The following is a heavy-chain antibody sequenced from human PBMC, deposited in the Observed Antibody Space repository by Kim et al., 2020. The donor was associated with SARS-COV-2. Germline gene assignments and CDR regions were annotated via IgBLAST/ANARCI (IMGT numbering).Heavy chain of an antibody. D-gene: IGHD4-4*01. Sequence: GGSLRLSCAASGFSFSRYAMNWVRQAPGKGLEWVSSISESGETTDYADSVKGRFTISRDNSKNTLFLQVNSLRAEDTAVYYCARQYVQLWGQGTLVTVSS. CDR2: ISESGETT. CDR3: ARQYVQL. CDR1: GFSFSRYA. J-gene: IGHJ1*01. V-gene: IGHV3-23*01.